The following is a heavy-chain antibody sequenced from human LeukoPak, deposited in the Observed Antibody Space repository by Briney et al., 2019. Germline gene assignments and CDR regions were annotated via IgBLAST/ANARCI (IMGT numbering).Heavy chain of an antibody. J-gene: IGHJ5*02. V-gene: IGHV1-46*01. CDR2: IYPRDGST. Sequence: GASVKVSCKASGYTFTSNYIHWVRQAPGQGLEWMGMIYPRDGSTSYAQKFQGRVTVTRDTSTSTVHMELSGLRSEDTAVYYCAREGRLKAYCGGDCYSGWSTWGQGTLVTVSS. CDR3: AREGRLKAYCGGDCYSGWST. CDR1: GYTFTSNY. D-gene: IGHD2-21*02.